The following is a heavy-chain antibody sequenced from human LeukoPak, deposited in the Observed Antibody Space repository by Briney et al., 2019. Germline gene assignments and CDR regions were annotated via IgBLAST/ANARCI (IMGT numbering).Heavy chain of an antibody. CDR2: ISSSSSYI. Sequence: GGSLRLSCAASGFTFSSYSMNWVRQAPGKGLEWVSSISSSSSYIYYAGSVKGRFTISRDNAKNSLYLQMNSLRAEDTAVYYCARGTLLAGWFFDYWGQGTLVTVSS. CDR3: ARGTLLAGWFFDY. J-gene: IGHJ4*02. D-gene: IGHD6-19*01. V-gene: IGHV3-21*01. CDR1: GFTFSSYS.